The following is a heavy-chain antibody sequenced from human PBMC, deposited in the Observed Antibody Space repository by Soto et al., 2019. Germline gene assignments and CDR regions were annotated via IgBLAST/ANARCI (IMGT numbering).Heavy chain of an antibody. J-gene: IGHJ4*02. V-gene: IGHV3-66*01. CDR2: IYSGGST. CDR3: ARDYDDGDYVCY. Sequence: EVQLVESGGGLVQPGGSLRLSCAASGFTVSSNYMSWVRQAPGKGLEWVSVIYSGGSTYYADSVKGRFTISRDNSKNTLYLQMNSLRAEDTAVYYCARDYDDGDYVCYLGQGTLVTVSS. CDR1: GFTVSSNY. D-gene: IGHD4-17*01.